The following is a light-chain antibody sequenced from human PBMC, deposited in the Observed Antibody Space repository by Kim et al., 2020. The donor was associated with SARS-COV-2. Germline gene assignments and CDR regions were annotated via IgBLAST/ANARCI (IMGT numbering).Light chain of an antibody. CDR2: DAS. CDR1: QSVGRN. CDR3: QQYDDWPPWT. V-gene: IGKV3-15*01. J-gene: IGKJ1*01. Sequence: EIVMTQSPGTLSVSPGERATLSCRASQSVGRNVAWYQQKPGQAPRLLIYDASTRATGIPARFSGSGSGTEFTLTISSLQSEDLAVYYCQQYDDWPPWTFGQGTKVEIK.